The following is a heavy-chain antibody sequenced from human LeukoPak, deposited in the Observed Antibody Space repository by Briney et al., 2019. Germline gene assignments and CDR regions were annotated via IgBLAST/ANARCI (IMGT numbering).Heavy chain of an antibody. V-gene: IGHV1-69*05. Sequence: ASVKVSCKASGGTFSSYAISWVRQAPGQGLEWMGGIIPIFGTANYAQKFQGRVTITTDESTSTAYMELSSLRSEDTAVYYCAISGPPSSGYYFYWGQGTLVTVSS. D-gene: IGHD3-22*01. CDR3: AISGPPSSGYYFY. CDR2: IIPIFGTA. J-gene: IGHJ4*02. CDR1: GGTFSSYA.